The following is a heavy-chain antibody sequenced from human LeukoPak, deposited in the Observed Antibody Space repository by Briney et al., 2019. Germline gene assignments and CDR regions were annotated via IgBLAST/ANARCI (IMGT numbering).Heavy chain of an antibody. CDR1: GGSFSGYY. D-gene: IGHD2-2*01. Sequence: SETLSLTCAVYGGSFSGYYWSWIRQPPGKGLEWIGEINHSGSTNYNPSLKSRVTTSVDTSKNQFSLKLSSVTAADTAVYYCARSPLIVVVPAAKNYYYYGMDVWGQGTTVTVSS. V-gene: IGHV4-34*01. CDR3: ARSPLIVVVPAAKNYYYYGMDV. CDR2: INHSGST. J-gene: IGHJ6*02.